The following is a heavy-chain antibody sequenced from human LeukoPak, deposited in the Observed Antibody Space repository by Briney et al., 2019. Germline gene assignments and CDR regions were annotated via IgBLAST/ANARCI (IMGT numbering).Heavy chain of an antibody. D-gene: IGHD1-14*01. V-gene: IGHV3-30*02. CDR3: AKDGPEVPYYYYYYMDV. CDR2: IRYDGSNK. Sequence: GGSLRLSCAASGFTISSYGMHWVRQAPGKGLEWVAFIRYDGSNKYYADSVKGRFTISRDNSKNTLYLQMNSLRAEDTAVYYCAKDGPEVPYYYYYYMDVWGKGTTVTVSS. CDR1: GFTISSYG. J-gene: IGHJ6*03.